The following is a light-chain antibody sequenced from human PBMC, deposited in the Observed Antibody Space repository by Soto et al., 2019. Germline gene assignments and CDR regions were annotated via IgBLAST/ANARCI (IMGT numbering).Light chain of an antibody. V-gene: IGKV3-20*01. CDR1: QSVSSSY. CDR2: GAS. Sequence: EIVFTQFPGTLSLSPGERATLSCRASQSVSSSYLAWYQQKPGQPPRLLIYGASSGATGIPDRFSGSGSGTDFTLTINRLEPEDFAVYYCQQYGSSPRLTFGGGTKVDIX. J-gene: IGKJ4*01. CDR3: QQYGSSPRLT.